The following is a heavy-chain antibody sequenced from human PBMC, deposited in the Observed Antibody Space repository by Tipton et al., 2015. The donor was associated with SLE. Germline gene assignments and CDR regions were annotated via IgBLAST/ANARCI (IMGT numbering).Heavy chain of an antibody. V-gene: IGHV4-59*01. Sequence: TLSLTCTVPGGSISSYYWSWIRQPPGKGLEWIGYIYYSGSTNYNPSLKSRVTISVDTSKNQFSLKLSSVTAADTAVYYCASHLGAVLANWGQGTLVTVSS. J-gene: IGHJ4*02. CDR2: IYYSGST. CDR3: ASHLGAVLAN. D-gene: IGHD6-19*01. CDR1: GGSISSYY.